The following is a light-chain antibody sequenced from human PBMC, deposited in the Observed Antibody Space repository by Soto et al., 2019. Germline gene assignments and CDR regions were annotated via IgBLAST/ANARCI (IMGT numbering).Light chain of an antibody. CDR3: SSYRRSSTYV. Sequence: QSALTQPASVSGSPGQSITISCTGTSSDVGSYNYVSWLQQHPGQAPKLIIYEVTNRASGVPDRFSASKSGNTASLTISGLQAGDEADYYCSSYRRSSTYVCGTGTKLTVL. CDR2: EVT. J-gene: IGLJ1*01. CDR1: SSDVGSYNY. V-gene: IGLV2-14*01.